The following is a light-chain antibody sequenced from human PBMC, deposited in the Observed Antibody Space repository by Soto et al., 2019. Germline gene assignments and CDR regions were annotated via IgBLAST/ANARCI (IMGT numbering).Light chain of an antibody. J-gene: IGLJ2*01. CDR1: STDVGGYNY. CDR3: SSYADTERI. Sequence: QSALTQPRSVSGSPGQSVTISCTGSSTDVGGYNYVSWHQQHPGKAPKLIIYDVSKRPSGVPDRFSGSKSGNTASLTISGLQAEDEADYYCSSYADTERIFGGGTKLTVL. CDR2: DVS. V-gene: IGLV2-11*01.